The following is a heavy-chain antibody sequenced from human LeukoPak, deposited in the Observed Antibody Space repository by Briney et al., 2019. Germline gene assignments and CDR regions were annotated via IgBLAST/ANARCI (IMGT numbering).Heavy chain of an antibody. D-gene: IGHD3-10*01. Sequence: SQTLSLTCTVSGGSISSGGYYWSWIRQHPGKGLEWIGYIYYSGSTYYNPSFKSRVTISVDTSNNRLSLRLSSVTAADTAVYYCARLRDGRWLLEYWGQGTLVTVSS. CDR1: GGSISSGGYY. V-gene: IGHV4-31*03. J-gene: IGHJ4*02. CDR2: IYYSGST. CDR3: ARLRDGRWLLEY.